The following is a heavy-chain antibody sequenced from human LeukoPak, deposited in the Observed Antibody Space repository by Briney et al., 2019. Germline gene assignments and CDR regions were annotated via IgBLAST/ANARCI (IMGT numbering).Heavy chain of an antibody. V-gene: IGHV4-31*03. J-gene: IGHJ4*02. D-gene: IGHD5-18*01. CDR2: IYYSGST. Sequence: TLSLTCTVSGGSISSGGYYWSWIRQHPGKGLEWIGYIYYSGSTYYNPSLKSRVTISVDTSKNQFSLKLSSVTAADTAVYYCARLDTAIYYFDYWGQGTLVTVSS. CDR3: ARLDTAIYYFDY. CDR1: GGSISSGGYY.